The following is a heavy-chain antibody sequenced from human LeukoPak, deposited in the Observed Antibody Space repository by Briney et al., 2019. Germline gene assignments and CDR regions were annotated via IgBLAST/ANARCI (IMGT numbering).Heavy chain of an antibody. D-gene: IGHD3-10*01. J-gene: IGHJ4*02. CDR2: FDPEDGET. CDR1: GYTFTGYY. V-gene: IGHV1-24*01. CDR3: ATEGKMVRGVYTDY. Sequence: ASVKVSCKASGYTFTGYYMHWVRQAPGKGLEWMGRFDPEDGETMYAQKFQGRVTMTADTSTDIVYMELSSLRSEDTAVYYCATEGKMVRGVYTDYWGQGTLVTVSS.